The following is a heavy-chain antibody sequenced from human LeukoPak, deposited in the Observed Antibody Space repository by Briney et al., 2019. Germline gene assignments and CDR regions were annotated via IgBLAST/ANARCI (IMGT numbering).Heavy chain of an antibody. Sequence: SQTLSLTCAISGDSVSSNSAAWNWIRQSPSRGLEWLGRTYYRSKWYNDYAVSVKSRITINPDTSKNQFSLQLNSVTPEDTAAYYCARAPRDGYNHAFDIWGQGTMVTVSS. CDR1: GDSVSSNSAA. V-gene: IGHV6-1*01. CDR2: TYYRSKWYN. CDR3: ARAPRDGYNHAFDI. J-gene: IGHJ3*02. D-gene: IGHD5-24*01.